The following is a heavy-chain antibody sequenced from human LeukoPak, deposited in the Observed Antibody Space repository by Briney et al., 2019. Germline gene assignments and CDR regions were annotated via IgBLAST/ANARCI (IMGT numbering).Heavy chain of an antibody. D-gene: IGHD2-2*01. J-gene: IGHJ6*04. CDR3: ARVLGYCSSTSCYGGPDYYGMDV. CDR2: IYYSGST. CDR1: GGSLSSYY. Sequence: SETLSLTCTVSGGSLSSYYWSWIRQPPGKGLEWIGYIYYSGSTNYNPSLKSRVTISVDTSKNQFSLKLSSVTAADTAVYYCARVLGYCSSTSCYGGPDYYGMDVWGKGTTVTVSS. V-gene: IGHV4-59*01.